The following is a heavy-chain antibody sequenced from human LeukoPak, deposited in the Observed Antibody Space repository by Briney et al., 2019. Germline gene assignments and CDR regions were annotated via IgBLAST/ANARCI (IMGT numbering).Heavy chain of an antibody. CDR2: IYYSGST. J-gene: IGHJ4*02. V-gene: IGHV4-39*07. CDR3: ASVPDYYDSSATGDY. Sequence: PSETLSLTCTVSGGSVSSSSYYWGWIRQPPGMGLEWVGCIYYSGSTYYNPSLKSRVTISVDTSKNQFSLKLSSVTVADTAVYYCASVPDYYDSSATGDYWGQGTLVTVSS. CDR1: GGSVSSSSYY. D-gene: IGHD3-22*01.